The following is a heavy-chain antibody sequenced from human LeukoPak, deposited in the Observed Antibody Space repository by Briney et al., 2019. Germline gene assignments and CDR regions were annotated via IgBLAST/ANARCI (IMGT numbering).Heavy chain of an antibody. CDR1: GFTFSSYS. D-gene: IGHD3-16*01. Sequence: SGGSLRLSCAASGFTFSSYSMNWVRQAPGKGLEGVSSISSSSSYIYYADSVKGRFTISRDNAKNSLYLQMNSLRAEDTAVYYCARLGESSGYWGQGALVTVSS. CDR3: ARLGESSGY. V-gene: IGHV3-21*01. CDR2: ISSSSSYI. J-gene: IGHJ4*02.